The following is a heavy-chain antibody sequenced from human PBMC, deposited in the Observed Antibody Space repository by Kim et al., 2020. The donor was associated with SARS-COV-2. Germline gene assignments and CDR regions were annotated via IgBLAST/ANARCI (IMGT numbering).Heavy chain of an antibody. J-gene: IGHJ4*02. CDR3: ARLKTHRGGSYFSSLKYDY. CDR2: IYYSGST. Sequence: SETLSLTCTVSGGSISSYYWSWIRQPPGKGLEWIGYIYYSGSTNYNPSLKSRVTISVDTSKNQFSLKLSSVTAADTAVYYCARLKTHRGGSYFSSLKYDYGGQGTLVTVSS. D-gene: IGHD1-26*01. V-gene: IGHV4-59*08. CDR1: GGSISSYY.